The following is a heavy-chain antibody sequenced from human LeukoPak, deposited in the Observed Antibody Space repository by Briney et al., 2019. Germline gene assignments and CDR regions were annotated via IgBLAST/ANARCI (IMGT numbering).Heavy chain of an antibody. Sequence: PGGSLRLSCAASGFTFSSCSMNWVRQAPGKGLEWVSSISSSSSYIYYADSVKGRFTISRDNSKNTLYLQMNSLRAEDTAVYYCAKGSAVAGYFDYWGQGTLVTVSS. J-gene: IGHJ4*02. D-gene: IGHD6-19*01. CDR3: AKGSAVAGYFDY. CDR2: ISSSSSYI. V-gene: IGHV3-21*04. CDR1: GFTFSSCS.